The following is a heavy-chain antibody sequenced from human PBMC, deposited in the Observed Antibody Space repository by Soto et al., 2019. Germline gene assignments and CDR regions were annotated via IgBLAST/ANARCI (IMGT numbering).Heavy chain of an antibody. CDR3: ARVERTLSTPFAYGMDV. J-gene: IGHJ6*02. CDR2: IYHTGNT. D-gene: IGHD2-2*01. Sequence: QLQLQESGSGLVKPSQTLSLTCTVSGGSINSGGYSWIWIRQPPGKGLEWIGYIYHTGNTFYNPSLQGRVTISVDQSKNQFSLSLGSVTAADTAMYYCARVERTLSTPFAYGMDVWGQGTTVTVSS. V-gene: IGHV4-30-2*01. CDR1: GGSINSGGYS.